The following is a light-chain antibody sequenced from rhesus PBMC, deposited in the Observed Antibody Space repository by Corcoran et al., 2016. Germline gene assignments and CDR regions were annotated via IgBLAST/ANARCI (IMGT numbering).Light chain of an antibody. CDR2: DAS. V-gene: IGKV1-38*01. CDR1: QGISSY. CDR3: QHSDGTPLT. Sequence: DIQMTQSPSSLSASVGDTVTITWRASQGISSYLAWYQQKPGKAPNLLVYDASNLQRGVPSRFSCSGSGTHCTLTISSLQPEDFASYYCQHSDGTPLTFGGGTKVELK. J-gene: IGKJ4*01.